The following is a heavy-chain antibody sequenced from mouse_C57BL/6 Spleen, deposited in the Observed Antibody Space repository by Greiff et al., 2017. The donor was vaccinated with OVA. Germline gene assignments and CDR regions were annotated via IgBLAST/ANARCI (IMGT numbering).Heavy chain of an antibody. V-gene: IGHV2-2*01. CDR3: ARPHYYGSIPFAY. Sequence: VKLMESGPGLVQPSQSLSITCTVSGFSLTSYGVHWVRQSPGKGLEWLGVIWSGGSTDYNAAFISRLSISKDNSKSQVFFKMNSLQADDTAIYYCARPHYYGSIPFAYWGQGTLVTVSA. CDR1: GFSLTSYG. CDR2: IWSGGST. D-gene: IGHD1-1*01. J-gene: IGHJ3*01.